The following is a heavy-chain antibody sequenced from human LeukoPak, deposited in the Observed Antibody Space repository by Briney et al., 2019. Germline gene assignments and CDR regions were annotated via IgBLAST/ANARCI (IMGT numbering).Heavy chain of an antibody. Sequence: HPGGSLRLSCAASGFTFSSYGMHWVHQAPGKGLEWVAFIRSDGSNKYYADSVKGRFTISRDNSKNTLYLQMNSLRAEDTAVYYCAKVGKTENYYGSGRFSYYYYMDVWGKGTTVTISS. J-gene: IGHJ6*03. V-gene: IGHV3-30*02. CDR3: AKVGKTENYYGSGRFSYYYYMDV. CDR2: IRSDGSNK. CDR1: GFTFSSYG. D-gene: IGHD3-10*01.